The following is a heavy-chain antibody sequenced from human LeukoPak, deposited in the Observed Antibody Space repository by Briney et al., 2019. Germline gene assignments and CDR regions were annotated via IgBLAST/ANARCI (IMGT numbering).Heavy chain of an antibody. J-gene: IGHJ4*02. CDR1: GFTISSYW. D-gene: IGHD3-22*01. CDR3: ARHGGYYYDY. CDR2: IKQDGSEK. V-gene: IGHV3-7*01. Sequence: PGGSLRLSCAASGFTISSYWMSWVRQAPGKGLEWVANIKQDGSEKYYVDSVKGRFTISRDNAKNSLYLQMNSLRAEDTAVYYCARHGGYYYDYWGQGTLVTVSS.